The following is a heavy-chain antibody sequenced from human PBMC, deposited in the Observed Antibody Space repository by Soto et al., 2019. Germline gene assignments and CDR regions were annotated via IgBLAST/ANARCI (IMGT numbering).Heavy chain of an antibody. J-gene: IGHJ5*02. CDR2: LESDGRGT. CDR1: GFTFSIYW. V-gene: IGHV3-74*01. Sequence: EVQLVESGGGLVQPGGSLRLSCAASGFTFSIYWMHWVRQAPGKGLVWVSRLESDGRGTSYAVSVQGRFTISRDNANNTLYLKMNSLTAEDTAVYYCARDNRKGRFEPWGHGTLVTVSS. CDR3: ARDNRKGRFEP.